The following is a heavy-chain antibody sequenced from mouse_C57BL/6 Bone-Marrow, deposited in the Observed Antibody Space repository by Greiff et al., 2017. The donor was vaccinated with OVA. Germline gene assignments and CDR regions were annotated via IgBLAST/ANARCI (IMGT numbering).Heavy chain of an antibody. D-gene: IGHD2-4*01. CDR3: SSSDYSRSLYY. CDR2: IDPSDSYT. V-gene: IGHV1-69*01. J-gene: IGHJ2*01. CDR1: GYTFTSYW. Sequence: VKLQQPGAELVMPGASVKLSCKASGYTFTSYWMHWVKQRPGQGLEWIGEIDPSDSYTNYNQKFKGKATLTVDKYSSTAYMQLSSLTSEVSAVYHWSSSDYSRSLYYWVQGTTLTVAS.